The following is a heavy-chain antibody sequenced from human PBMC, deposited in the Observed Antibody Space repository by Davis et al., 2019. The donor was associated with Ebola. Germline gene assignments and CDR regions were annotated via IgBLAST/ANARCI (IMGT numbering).Heavy chain of an antibody. V-gene: IGHV4-34*01. CDR3: ARGYYGGWFDP. J-gene: IGHJ5*02. CDR1: GGSFSGYY. CDR2: IYYSGST. D-gene: IGHD3-10*01. Sequence: MPSETLSLTCAVHGGSFSGYYWSWIRQPPGKGLEWIGSIYYSGSTHYNPSLKSPVTISVDTSKNQFSLKLSSVTAADTAVYYCARGYYGGWFDPWGQGTLVTVSS.